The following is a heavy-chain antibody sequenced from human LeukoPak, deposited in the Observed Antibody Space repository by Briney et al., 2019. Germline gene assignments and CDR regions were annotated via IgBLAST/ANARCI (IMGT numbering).Heavy chain of an antibody. CDR2: IYSGGTT. V-gene: IGHV3-66*02. D-gene: IGHD4-17*01. J-gene: IGHJ4*02. CDR3: ARDSTTVTTDY. Sequence: GGSLGPSCAASGFTVSSNYMSWVRQAPGKGLEWVSVIYSGGTTYYTDSVKGRFTISRDNSKNMLYLQMNSLRAEDTAVYYCARDSTTVTTDYWGQGTLVTVSS. CDR1: GFTVSSNY.